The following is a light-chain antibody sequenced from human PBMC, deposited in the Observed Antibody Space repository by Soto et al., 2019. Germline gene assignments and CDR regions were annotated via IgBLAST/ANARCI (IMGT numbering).Light chain of an antibody. CDR3: QQSYMDPIT. CDR2: DAC. J-gene: IGKJ5*01. CDR1: QSITTW. Sequence: IQMTQSPSTVSSYVGDSFTITCRASQSITTWLAWYQQRPGKAPNLLIYDACRLQSGVPSRFSGSGGGTDVTLSISSVKPEDFETYFCQQSYMDPITVGQGTRLEIK. V-gene: IGKV1-5*01.